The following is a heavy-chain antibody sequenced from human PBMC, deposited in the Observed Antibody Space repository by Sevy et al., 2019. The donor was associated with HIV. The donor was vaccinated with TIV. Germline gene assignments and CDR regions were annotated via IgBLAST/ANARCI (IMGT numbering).Heavy chain of an antibody. D-gene: IGHD2-2*02. CDR1: GFTFSSYA. Sequence: RGSLRLSCAASGFTFSSYAMHWVRQAPGKGLEWVAVISYDGSNKYYADSVKGRFTISRDNSKNTLYLQMNSLRAEDTAVYYCARVQLASSTSCYTLFCYYYGMDVWGQGTTVTVSS. V-gene: IGHV3-30*04. CDR3: ARVQLASSTSCYTLFCYYYGMDV. J-gene: IGHJ6*02. CDR2: ISYDGSNK.